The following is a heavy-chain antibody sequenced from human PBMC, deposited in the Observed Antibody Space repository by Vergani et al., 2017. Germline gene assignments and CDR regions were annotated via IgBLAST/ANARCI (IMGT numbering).Heavy chain of an antibody. CDR2: IYYSGST. CDR1: GGSISSSSYY. V-gene: IGHV4-39*01. J-gene: IGHJ3*02. CDR3: AIHLAYYYDSSGYYFGAFDI. Sequence: QLQLQESGPGLVKPSETLSLTCTVSGGSISSSSYYWGWIRQPPGKGLEWIGSIYYSGSTYYNPSLKSRVTISVDTSKNQFSLKLSSVTAADTAVYYCAIHLAYYYDSSGYYFGAFDIWGQGTMVTVSS. D-gene: IGHD3-22*01.